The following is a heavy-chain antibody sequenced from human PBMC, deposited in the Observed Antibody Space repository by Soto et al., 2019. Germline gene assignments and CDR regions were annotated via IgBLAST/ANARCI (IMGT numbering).Heavy chain of an antibody. D-gene: IGHD3-3*01. V-gene: IGHV1-18*01. CDR3: PCDEWSGYLDH. CDR1: GYTFTSYG. Sequence: QVQLVQSGAEVKKPGASVKVSCKASGYTFTSYGISWVRQAPGQGLEWMGWISAYNGNTNYAQKLQGRVTMTTDTTANIAYMELRRLRSAVKSVYYCPCDEWSGYLDHWGQGTLVTVSS. CDR2: ISAYNGNT. J-gene: IGHJ4*02.